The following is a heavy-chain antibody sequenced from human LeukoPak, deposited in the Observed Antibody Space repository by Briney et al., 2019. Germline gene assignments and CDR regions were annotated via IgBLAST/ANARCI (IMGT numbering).Heavy chain of an antibody. V-gene: IGHV3-48*03. D-gene: IGHD4-17*01. J-gene: IGHJ4*02. Sequence: GGSLRLSCAASGFTFSSYEMNWVRQAPGKGLEWVSYISSSGSTIYYADSVKGRFTISRDNAKNSLYLQMNSLRAEDTAVYYCANHDYGDYEDYWGQGTLVTVSS. CDR1: GFTFSSYE. CDR2: ISSSGSTI. CDR3: ANHDYGDYEDY.